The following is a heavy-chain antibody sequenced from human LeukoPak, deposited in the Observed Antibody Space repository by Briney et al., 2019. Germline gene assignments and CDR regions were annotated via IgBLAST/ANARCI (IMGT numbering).Heavy chain of an antibody. CDR1: GFTFSSYS. CDR3: ARDVYSSGYIGY. J-gene: IGHJ4*02. CDR2: ISGSSSYI. V-gene: IGHV3-21*01. D-gene: IGHD3-22*01. Sequence: GGSLRLSCAASGFTFSSYSMNWVRQAPGKGLEWVSSISGSSSYIYYADSVKGRFTISRDNAKNSLYLQMNSLRAEDTAVYYCARDVYSSGYIGYWGQGTLVTVSS.